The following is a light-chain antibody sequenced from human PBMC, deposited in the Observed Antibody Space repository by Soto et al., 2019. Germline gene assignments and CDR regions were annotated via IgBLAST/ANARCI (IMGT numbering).Light chain of an antibody. CDR2: VNSDGSH. CDR3: QTWDTGIQV. V-gene: IGLV4-69*01. J-gene: IGLJ3*02. CDR1: SGHSNYA. Sequence: QLVLTQSPSASASLGASVKFTCTLNSGHSNYAIAWHQQRPEKGPRFLMNVNSDGSHNKGDGIADRFSGSSSGAERYLSISSLQSEDEADYHCQTWDTGIQVFGGGTKVTVL.